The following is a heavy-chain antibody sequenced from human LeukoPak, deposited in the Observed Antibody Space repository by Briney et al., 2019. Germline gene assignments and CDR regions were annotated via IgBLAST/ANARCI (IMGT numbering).Heavy chain of an antibody. V-gene: IGHV4-34*01. Sequence: SETLSLTCAVYGGSFSGYYWSWIRQPPGKGLEWIGEINHSGSTNYNPSLKSRATISLDTSKNQFSLNLNSVTAADTAVYYCARNSYYDNSGEGAFDIWGQGTMVTVSS. J-gene: IGHJ3*02. CDR1: GGSFSGYY. CDR3: ARNSYYDNSGEGAFDI. D-gene: IGHD3-22*01. CDR2: INHSGST.